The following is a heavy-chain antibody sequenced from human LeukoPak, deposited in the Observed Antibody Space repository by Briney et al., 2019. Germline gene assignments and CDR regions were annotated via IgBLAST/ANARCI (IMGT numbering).Heavy chain of an antibody. D-gene: IGHD3-3*01. CDR3: ARDNSIFGVVTPGYYYYYMDV. Sequence: SETLSLTCKASGGSISSYYWSWIRQPAGKGLEWLGRIYTSGSTNYNPSLKSRVTMSVDTSKNQFSLKLSSVTAADTAVYYCARDNSIFGVVTPGYYYYYMDVWGKGTTVTVSS. CDR2: IYTSGST. CDR1: GGSISSYY. V-gene: IGHV4-4*07. J-gene: IGHJ6*03.